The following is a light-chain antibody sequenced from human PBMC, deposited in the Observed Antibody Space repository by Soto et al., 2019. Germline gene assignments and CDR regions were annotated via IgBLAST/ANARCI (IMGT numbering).Light chain of an antibody. J-gene: IGKJ4*01. CDR3: QQLNSYQLT. CDR2: AAS. V-gene: IGKV1-9*01. Sequence: DIHMTQSPSSLSASVGYRFTITCRASQGISSYLAWYQQKPGKAPKLLIYAASTLQSGVPSRFSGSGSGTEFTLTISSLQPEDFETYYCQQLNSYQLTFGGGTKVDIK. CDR1: QGISSY.